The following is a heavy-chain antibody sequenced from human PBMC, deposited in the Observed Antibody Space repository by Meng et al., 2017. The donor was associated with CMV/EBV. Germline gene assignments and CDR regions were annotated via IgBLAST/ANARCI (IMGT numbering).Heavy chain of an antibody. Sequence: ASVKVSCKASGYTFTSYDIHWVRQATGQGLEWMGWMNPNSGNTGYAQKFQGRVTITRNTSISTAYMELSSLRAEDTAVYYCAKDQEDSSSWYGFPYYYYGMDVWGQGTTVTVSS. J-gene: IGHJ6*02. CDR1: GYTFTSYD. CDR3: AKDQEDSSSWYGFPYYYYGMDV. D-gene: IGHD6-13*01. CDR2: MNPNSGNT. V-gene: IGHV1-8*03.